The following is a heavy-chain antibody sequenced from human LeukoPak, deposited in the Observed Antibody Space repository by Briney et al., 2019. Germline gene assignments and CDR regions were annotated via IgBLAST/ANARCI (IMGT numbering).Heavy chain of an antibody. V-gene: IGHV3-48*02. CDR1: GFTFNIYA. Sequence: PGGSLRLSCAASGFTFNIYAMNWIRQAPGKGLEWLSYISSSSDTIYYAESVKGRLTISRDNAKNSLYLQMNSLRDEDTVLYYCVRDRSAPDYWGQGTLVTVS. CDR3: VRDRSAPDY. J-gene: IGHJ4*02. CDR2: ISSSSDTI.